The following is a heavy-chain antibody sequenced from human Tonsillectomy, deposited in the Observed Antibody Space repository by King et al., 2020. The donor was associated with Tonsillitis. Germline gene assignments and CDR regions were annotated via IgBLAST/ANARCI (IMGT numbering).Heavy chain of an antibody. V-gene: IGHV3-7*04. D-gene: IGHD3-22*01. Sequence: VQLVESGGGLVQPGGSLRLSCAASGFTFSSYWMSWVRQAPGKGLKWVANIKQDGSEKYYVDSVKGRFTVSRDNAKNSLYLQMNSLRAEDTAVYYCARGLSYYYDSSGYYPHDAFDIWGQGTMVTVSS. CDR3: ARGLSYYYDSSGYYPHDAFDI. CDR1: GFTFSSYW. J-gene: IGHJ3*02. CDR2: IKQDGSEK.